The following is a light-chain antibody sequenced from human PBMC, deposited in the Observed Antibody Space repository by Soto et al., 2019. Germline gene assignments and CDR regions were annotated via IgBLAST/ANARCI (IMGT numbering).Light chain of an antibody. CDR2: RTS. V-gene: IGKV3-20*01. Sequence: EIVLAQSPGTRSLSPGERATLSCRASQSVSSSYLAWYQQKPGQAPRLLIYRTSNRATGIPDRFSGSGSGTDFTLTITRLEPEDSAVYFCQQYTGPPTTFGQGTRLEIK. J-gene: IGKJ5*01. CDR3: QQYTGPPTT. CDR1: QSVSSSY.